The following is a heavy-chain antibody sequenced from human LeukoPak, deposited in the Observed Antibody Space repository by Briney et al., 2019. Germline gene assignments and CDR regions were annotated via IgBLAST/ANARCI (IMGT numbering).Heavy chain of an antibody. Sequence: SETPSLTCTVSGGSISSGSHWWGWLRQPPGGGLEWIGSIYYAESPSYNPPLKSRVTISVDTSKTQFSLKLSSVTAADTAVYYCARHSSRGFWSGYLNDWGQGSLVTVSA. V-gene: IGHV4-39*01. CDR3: ARHSSRGFWSGYLND. CDR1: GGSISSGSHW. CDR2: IYYAESP. J-gene: IGHJ4*02. D-gene: IGHD3-3*01.